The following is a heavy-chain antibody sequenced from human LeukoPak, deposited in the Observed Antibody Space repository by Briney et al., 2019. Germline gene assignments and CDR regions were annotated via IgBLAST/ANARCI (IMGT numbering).Heavy chain of an antibody. CDR1: GGSFSGYY. Sequence: PSETLSLTCAVYGGSFSGYYWSWIRQPPGKGLEWIGSIYYSGSTYYNPSLKSRVTISVDTSKNQFSLKLSSVTAADTAVYYCLGYCSSTSCSEHFQHWGQGTLVTVSS. CDR2: IYYSGST. V-gene: IGHV4-34*01. D-gene: IGHD2-2*01. CDR3: LGYCSSTSCSEHFQH. J-gene: IGHJ1*01.